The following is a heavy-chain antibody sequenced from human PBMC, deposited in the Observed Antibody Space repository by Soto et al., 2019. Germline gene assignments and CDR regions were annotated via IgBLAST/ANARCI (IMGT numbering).Heavy chain of an antibody. J-gene: IGHJ6*02. CDR2: INSDGSST. D-gene: IGHD4-17*01. Sequence: GSLRLSCAASGFTFSSYWMHWVRQAPGKGLVWVSRINSDGSSTSYADSVKGRFTISRDNAKNTLYLQMNSLRAEDTAVYYCARARGSDTVPNYYYYGMDVWGQGTTVTVSS. V-gene: IGHV3-74*01. CDR3: ARARGSDTVPNYYYYGMDV. CDR1: GFTFSSYW.